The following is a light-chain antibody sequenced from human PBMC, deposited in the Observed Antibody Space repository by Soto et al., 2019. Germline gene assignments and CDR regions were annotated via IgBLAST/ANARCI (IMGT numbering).Light chain of an antibody. CDR2: SAS. V-gene: IGKV1-9*01. CDR3: QQPNRFPRT. Sequence: DIPLTQSPSFLSASVGDRVTITCRASQDISSYLAWYQQRPGKVPRFLTHSASTLQSGVPSRFSATGSGTTFTLTISSLQPEDIATYYCQQPNRFPRTFGQGTKVEV. CDR1: QDISSY. J-gene: IGKJ1*01.